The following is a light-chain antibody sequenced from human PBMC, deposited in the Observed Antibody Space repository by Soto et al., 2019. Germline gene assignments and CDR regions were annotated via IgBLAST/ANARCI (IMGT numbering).Light chain of an antibody. Sequence: QSVLTQPPSASGTPGQSVTVSCSGSTSDIGTNAVNWYQHLPGTAPRLLIYTNNQRPSGVPDRFSGSKSGTSASLAISGLQSEDEDTYYCSTWHDSFYVFGTGTKVTVL. CDR3: STWHDSFYV. CDR2: TNN. V-gene: IGLV1-44*01. J-gene: IGLJ1*01. CDR1: TSDIGTNA.